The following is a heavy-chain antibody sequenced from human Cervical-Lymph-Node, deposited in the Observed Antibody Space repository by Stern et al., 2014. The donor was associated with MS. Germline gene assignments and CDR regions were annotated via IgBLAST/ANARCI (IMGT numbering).Heavy chain of an antibody. CDR2: IYWDDDK. D-gene: IGHD4-17*01. CDR1: GFSLSTSGVG. CDR3: ARLRSPYLYFDL. Sequence: QVTLRESGPTLVKPTQTLTLTCTLSGFSLSTSGVGVGWIRQPPGQALEWLVLIYWDDDKRYSPSLKSRLTITKDTSKNQVVLTMTNMDPVDTATFYCARLRSPYLYFDLWGRGTLVTVSS. V-gene: IGHV2-5*02. J-gene: IGHJ2*01.